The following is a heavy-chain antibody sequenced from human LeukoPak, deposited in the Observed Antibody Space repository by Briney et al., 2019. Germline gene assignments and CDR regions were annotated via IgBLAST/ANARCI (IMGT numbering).Heavy chain of an antibody. J-gene: IGHJ4*02. V-gene: IGHV1-2*02. CDR2: INPNSGGT. Sequence: GASVKVSCKASGYTFTGYYMHLVRQAPGHGIEWMGWINPNSGGTNYAQKFQGRVTMTRDTSISTAYMELSRLRSDDTAVYYCAILVVAATFDYWGQGTLVTVSS. CDR1: GYTFTGYY. CDR3: AILVVAATFDY. D-gene: IGHD2-15*01.